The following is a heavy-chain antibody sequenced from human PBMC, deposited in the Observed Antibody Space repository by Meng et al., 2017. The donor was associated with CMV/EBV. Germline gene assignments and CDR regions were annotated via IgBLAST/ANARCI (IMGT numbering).Heavy chain of an antibody. D-gene: IGHD4-23*01. CDR2: IIPIFGTA. Sequence: QGQLVQSGAEVKKPGSSVKVSCMASGGTFSSYAISWVRQAPGQGLEWMGGIIPIFGTANYAQKFQGRVTITADESTSTAYMELSSLRSEDTAVYYCARAGDYGGRGYFDYWGQGTLVTVSS. J-gene: IGHJ4*02. CDR3: ARAGDYGGRGYFDY. CDR1: GGTFSSYA. V-gene: IGHV1-69*12.